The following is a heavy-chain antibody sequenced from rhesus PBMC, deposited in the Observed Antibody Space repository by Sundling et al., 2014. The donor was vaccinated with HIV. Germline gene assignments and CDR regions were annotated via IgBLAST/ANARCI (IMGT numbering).Heavy chain of an antibody. CDR3: ARCIAVAGPSDY. V-gene: IGHV4-73*01. J-gene: IGHJ4*01. CDR1: GGSISGYYY. Sequence: QVKLQQWGEGLVKPSETLSLTCAVYGGSISGYYYWSWIRQPPGKGLEWIGYIYGNSATTNYNPSLKNRVTISKDTSKNQFSLKLSSVTAADTAVYYCARCIAVAGPSDYWGQGVLVTVSS. D-gene: IGHD6-37*01. CDR2: IYGNSATT.